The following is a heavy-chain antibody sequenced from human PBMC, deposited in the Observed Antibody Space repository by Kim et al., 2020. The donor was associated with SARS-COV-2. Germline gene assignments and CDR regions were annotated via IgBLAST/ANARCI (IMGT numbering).Heavy chain of an antibody. V-gene: IGHV1-3*01. CDR3: ASRTSNYDFWSGYPSYYYYGMDV. CDR1: GYTFTSYA. CDR2: INAGNGNT. Sequence: ASVKVSCKASGYTFTSYAMHWVRQAPGQRLEWMGWINAGNGNTKYSQKFQGRVTITRDTSASTAYMELRSLRSEDTAVYYCASRTSNYDFWSGYPSYYYYGMDVWGQGTTVTVSS. D-gene: IGHD3-3*01. J-gene: IGHJ6*02.